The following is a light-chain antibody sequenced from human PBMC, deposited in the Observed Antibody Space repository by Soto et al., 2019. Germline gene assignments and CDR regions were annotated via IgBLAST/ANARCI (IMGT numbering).Light chain of an antibody. J-gene: IGLJ2*01. V-gene: IGLV2-14*01. CDR1: SSDVGGYNY. Sequence: QSALTQPASVSGSPGQSITISCTGTSSDVGGYNYVSWYQQHPGKAPKLMIYDVSYRPSGVSNRFSGSKSGNTASLTISGLQAEDEADYYCRSYASSISVAFGGGTKLTVL. CDR2: DVS. CDR3: RSYASSISVA.